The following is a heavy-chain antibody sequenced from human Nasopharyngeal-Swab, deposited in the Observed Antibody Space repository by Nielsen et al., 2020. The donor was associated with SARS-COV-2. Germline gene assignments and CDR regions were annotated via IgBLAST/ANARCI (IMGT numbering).Heavy chain of an antibody. J-gene: IGHJ6*02. CDR3: AREEAMVNYYYYGMDV. D-gene: IGHD5-18*01. Sequence: GESLKISCAASGFTFSSYSMSWVRQAPGKGLEWVSSISSRSRYIYYADSVKGRFTISRDNAKNSLYLQMNSLRAEDTAVYYCAREEAMVNYYYYGMDVWGQGTTVTVSS. V-gene: IGHV3-21*01. CDR2: ISSRSRYI. CDR1: GFTFSSYS.